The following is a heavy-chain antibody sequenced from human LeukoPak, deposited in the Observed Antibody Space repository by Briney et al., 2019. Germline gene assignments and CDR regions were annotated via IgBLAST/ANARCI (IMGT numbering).Heavy chain of an antibody. CDR1: GGSISSYY. D-gene: IGHD3-22*01. Sequence: SETLSLTCTVSGGSISSYYWSWIRQPPGKGLEWIGYIYYSGSTNYNPSLKSRVTISVDTSKNQFSLKLSSVTAADTAVYYCARAGDYYDSSGYYSDHYYFDYWGQGILVTVSS. CDR2: IYYSGST. V-gene: IGHV4-59*01. J-gene: IGHJ4*02. CDR3: ARAGDYYDSSGYYSDHYYFDY.